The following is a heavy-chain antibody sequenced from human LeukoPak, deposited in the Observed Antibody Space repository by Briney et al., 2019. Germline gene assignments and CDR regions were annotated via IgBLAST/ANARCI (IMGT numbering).Heavy chain of an antibody. CDR1: GGSISSYY. CDR2: IYYSGST. V-gene: IGHV4-59*08. Sequence: PSETLSLTCTVSGGSISSYYWSWIRQPPGKGLEWIGYIYYSGSTNYNPSLKSRVTISVDTSKNQFSLKLSSVTAADTAVYYCARLYSGYDLAGYYYNYGMDVWGQGTTVTVSS. CDR3: ARLYSGYDLAGYYYNYGMDV. D-gene: IGHD5-12*01. J-gene: IGHJ6*02.